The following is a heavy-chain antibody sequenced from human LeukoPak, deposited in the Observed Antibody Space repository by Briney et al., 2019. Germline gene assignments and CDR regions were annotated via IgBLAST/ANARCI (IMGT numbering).Heavy chain of an antibody. V-gene: IGHV3-15*01. CDR3: TTRLRYFDWTIYDFDY. D-gene: IGHD3-9*01. J-gene: IGHJ4*02. Sequence: GGSLRLSCAASGFTFSNAWMSWVRQAPGKGLEWVGRIKSKTDGGTTDYAAPVKGRFTISRDDSKNTLYLQMNSLKTEDTAVYYCTTRLRYFDWTIYDFDYWGQGTLVTISS. CDR2: IKSKTDGGTT. CDR1: GFTFSNAW.